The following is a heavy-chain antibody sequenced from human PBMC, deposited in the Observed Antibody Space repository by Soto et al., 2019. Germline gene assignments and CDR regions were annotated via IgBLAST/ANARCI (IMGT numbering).Heavy chain of an antibody. D-gene: IGHD6-19*01. V-gene: IGHV4-59*01. CDR2: IYYSGST. CDR3: ARDKVGSGWYLP. J-gene: IGHJ5*02. Sequence: SETLSLTCTVSGGSISSYYWSWIRQPPGKGLEWIGYIYYSGSTNYNPSLKSRVTISVDTSKNQFSLKLSSVTAADTAVYYCARDKVGSGWYLPWGQGTLVTVSS. CDR1: GGSISSYY.